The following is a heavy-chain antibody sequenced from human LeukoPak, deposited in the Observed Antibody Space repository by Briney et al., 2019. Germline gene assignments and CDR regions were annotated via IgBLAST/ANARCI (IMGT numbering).Heavy chain of an antibody. CDR1: GGSISSGGYY. D-gene: IGHD5-12*01. V-gene: IGHV4-31*03. Sequence: NPSETLSLTCTVSGGSISSGGYYWSWIRQHPGKGLEWIGYIYYSGSTYYNPSLKSRVTISVDTSKNQFSLKLSSVTAADTAVYYCAREPEFDYTGAFDIWGQGTMVTVSS. J-gene: IGHJ3*02. CDR3: AREPEFDYTGAFDI. CDR2: IYYSGST.